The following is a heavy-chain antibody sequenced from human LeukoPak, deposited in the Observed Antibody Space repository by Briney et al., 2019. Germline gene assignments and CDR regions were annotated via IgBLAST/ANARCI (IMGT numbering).Heavy chain of an antibody. CDR2: INTNTGNP. CDR1: GCTFTSYA. J-gene: IGHJ4*02. D-gene: IGHD6-6*01. Sequence: GASVKVSCKASGCTFTSYAMNWVRQAPGQGLEWMGWINTNTGNPTYAQGFTGRFVFSLDTSVSTAYLQISSLKAEDTAVYYCARGAGWGESIAARPLFDYWGQGTLVTVSS. CDR3: ARGAGWGESIAARPLFDY. V-gene: IGHV7-4-1*02.